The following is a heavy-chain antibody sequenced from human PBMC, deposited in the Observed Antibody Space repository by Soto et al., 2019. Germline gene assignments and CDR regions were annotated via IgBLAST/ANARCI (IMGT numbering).Heavy chain of an antibody. CDR3: ARGLADYGDFRASHDWFDP. D-gene: IGHD4-17*01. CDR1: GYTFTSYG. Sequence: QVQLVQSGAEVKKPGASVKVSCKASGYTFTSYGISWVRQAPGQGLEWMGWISAYNGNTNYAQKLQGRVTMTTDTSTSTAYMELRSLRSDVTAVYYCARGLADYGDFRASHDWFDPWGQGTLVTVSS. J-gene: IGHJ5*02. V-gene: IGHV1-18*01. CDR2: ISAYNGNT.